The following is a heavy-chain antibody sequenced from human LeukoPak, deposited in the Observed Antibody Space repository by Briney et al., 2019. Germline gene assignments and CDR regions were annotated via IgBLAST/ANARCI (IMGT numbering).Heavy chain of an antibody. Sequence: SETLSLTCTVYGGSIRSSSYYWGWIRQPPGKGLEWIGSIYYSGSTYYNPSLKSRVTISVDTSKNQFSLKLSSVTAADTAVYYCVVVTVGSVDNWGQGTLVTVSS. V-gene: IGHV4-39*01. CDR1: GGSIRSSSYY. CDR2: IYYSGST. D-gene: IGHD2-21*02. CDR3: VVVTVGSVDN. J-gene: IGHJ4*02.